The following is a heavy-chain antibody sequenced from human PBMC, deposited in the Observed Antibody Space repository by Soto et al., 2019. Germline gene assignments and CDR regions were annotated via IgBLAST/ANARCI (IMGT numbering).Heavy chain of an antibody. D-gene: IGHD3-3*01. V-gene: IGHV3-23*01. CDR3: VKDDSLEWFFPLDA. CDR1: GFTFRSYA. J-gene: IGHJ5*02. CDR2: ISGGGSDT. Sequence: EVHLLESGGGLVQPGGSLRLSCSASGFTFRSYAMSWVRQAPGKGLEWVSGISGGGSDTYYSDSVRGRFTISRDNSKNTLYLQMNSLRVEDSAVYFCVKDDSLEWFFPLDAWGQGTLVTVSS.